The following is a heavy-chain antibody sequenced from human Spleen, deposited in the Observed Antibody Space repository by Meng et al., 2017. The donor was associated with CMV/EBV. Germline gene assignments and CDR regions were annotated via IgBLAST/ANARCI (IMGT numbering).Heavy chain of an antibody. D-gene: IGHD3-3*01. CDR2: ISAYNGNT. CDR1: GYTFTSYG. CDR3: ARGLSRVFGVVIRFYGMDV. V-gene: IGHV1-18*01. J-gene: IGHJ6*02. Sequence: ASVKVSCQASGYTFTSYGISWVRQDPGQGLEWMGWISAYNGNTNYAQKLQGRVTMTTDTSTSTAYMELRSLRSDDTAVYYCARGLSRVFGVVIRFYGMDVWGQGTTVTVSS.